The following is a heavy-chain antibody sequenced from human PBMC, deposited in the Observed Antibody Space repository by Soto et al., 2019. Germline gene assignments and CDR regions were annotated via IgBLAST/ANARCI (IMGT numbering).Heavy chain of an antibody. V-gene: IGHV1-18*01. J-gene: IGHJ5*02. Sequence: QVQLVQSGAEVKKPGASVKVSCKTSGYTFTTYGITWVRQAPGQGLEWMGWISAYNGNTNYAQKLQGRVIMTTDTSTTTAYMELRSLRSDDTAVYYCARDPTGYINNPGGWFDPWGQGTLVTVSS. CDR3: ARDPTGYINNPGGWFDP. CDR1: GYTFTTYG. CDR2: ISAYNGNT. D-gene: IGHD6-13*01.